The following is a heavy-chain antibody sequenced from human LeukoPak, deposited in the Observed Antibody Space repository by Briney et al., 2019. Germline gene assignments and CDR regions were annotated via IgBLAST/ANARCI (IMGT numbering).Heavy chain of an antibody. V-gene: IGHV4-39*01. J-gene: IGHJ4*02. Sequence: SETLSLTCTVSGGSISSSSYYWGWIRQPPGQGLEWIGSIYYSGSTYYNPSLKSRVTISVDTSKNQFSLKLSSVTAADTAVYYCAGPSTVTKFKDCFDYWGQGTLVTVSS. CDR3: AGPSTVTKFKDCFDY. D-gene: IGHD4-17*01. CDR1: GGSISSSSYY. CDR2: IYYSGST.